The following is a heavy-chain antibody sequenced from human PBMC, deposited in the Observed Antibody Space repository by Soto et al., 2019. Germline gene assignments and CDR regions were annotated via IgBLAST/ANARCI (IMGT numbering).Heavy chain of an antibody. CDR1: GYTFSNDD. CDR3: ARGLMVYGIPNYYYDMDV. D-gene: IGHD2-8*01. CDR2: MKPNSGNI. Sequence: QVQLVQSGAEVKKPGASVKVSCKASGYTFSNDDINWVRQATGQGLEWMGWMKPNSGNIAYAQKFQGRVTMTRNTSISTAYMELSSLRSEDSAVYYCARGLMVYGIPNYYYDMDVWGKGTTVTVSS. V-gene: IGHV1-8*01. J-gene: IGHJ6*03.